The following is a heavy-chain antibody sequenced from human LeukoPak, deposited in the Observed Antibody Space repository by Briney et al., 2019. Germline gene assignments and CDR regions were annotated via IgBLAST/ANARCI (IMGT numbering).Heavy chain of an antibody. CDR3: ARSPGLADLDY. CDR2: ISSSGHT. CDR1: GGSIASNF. V-gene: IGHV4-4*07. D-gene: IGHD6-13*01. J-gene: IGHJ4*02. Sequence: PSETLPLTCSVSGGSIASNFWTWIRQSAGKGLEYIGRISSSGHTNYNPSLLSRVTMSVDTSKNQFSLRLSSVTAADTAVYYCARSPGLADLDYWGQGTLVTVSS.